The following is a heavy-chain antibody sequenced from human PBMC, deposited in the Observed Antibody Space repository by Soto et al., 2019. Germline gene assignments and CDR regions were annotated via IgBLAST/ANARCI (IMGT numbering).Heavy chain of an antibody. CDR3: ARRARPDFYYMDV. CDR1: GFTLSGYA. V-gene: IGHV3-64*01. Sequence: EVQLADSGGGLAQPGGSLRLSCAASGFTLSGYAKDWVRQAPVKGLEYVSGISSNGVGTYYANSVQGRFTISRDNSKNTVYLQMGSLRPEDMAVYYCARRARPDFYYMDVWGKGTTVTVYS. J-gene: IGHJ6*03. D-gene: IGHD6-6*01. CDR2: ISSNGVGT.